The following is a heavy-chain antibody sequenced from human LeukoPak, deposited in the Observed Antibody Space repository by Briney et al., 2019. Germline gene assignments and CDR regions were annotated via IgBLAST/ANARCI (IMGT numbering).Heavy chain of an antibody. CDR2: IYYSGST. CDR1: GGSISSYY. Sequence: SETLSLTCTVSGGSISSYYWSWIRQPPGKGLEWIGYIYYSGSTNYNPSLKSRVTISVDTSKNQFSLKLSSVTAADTAMYYCARVLAHSSSWYRDAFDIWGQGTMVTISS. D-gene: IGHD6-13*01. J-gene: IGHJ3*02. CDR3: ARVLAHSSSWYRDAFDI. V-gene: IGHV4-59*01.